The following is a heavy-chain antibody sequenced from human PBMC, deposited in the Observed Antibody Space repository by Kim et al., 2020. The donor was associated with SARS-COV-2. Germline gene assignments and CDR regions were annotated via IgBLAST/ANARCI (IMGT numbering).Heavy chain of an antibody. CDR2: IGTAGDT. Sequence: GGSLRLSCAASGFTFSSYDMHWVRQATGKGLEWVSAIGTAGDTYSPGSVKGRFTISRENAKNSLYLQMNSLRAGDTAVYYCARDRGYYYSSGYRTFAFDIWGQGTMVTVSS. CDR1: GFTFSSYD. D-gene: IGHD3-22*01. V-gene: IGHV3-13*01. CDR3: ARDRGYYYSSGYRTFAFDI. J-gene: IGHJ3*02.